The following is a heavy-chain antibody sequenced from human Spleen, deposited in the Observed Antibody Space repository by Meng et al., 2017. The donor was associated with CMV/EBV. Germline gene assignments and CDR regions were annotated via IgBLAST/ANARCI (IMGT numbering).Heavy chain of an antibody. J-gene: IGHJ4*02. D-gene: IGHD3-3*01. CDR2: IKSKTDGGTT. Sequence: GESLKISCAASGFTFSNAWMSWVRQAPGKGLEWVGRIKSKTDGGTTDYAAPVKGRFTISSDDSKNTLYLQMNSLKTEDTAVYYCTTASVFWRSGYSVSDYWGQGTLVTVSS. CDR1: GFTFSNAW. V-gene: IGHV3-15*01. CDR3: TTASVFWRSGYSVSDY.